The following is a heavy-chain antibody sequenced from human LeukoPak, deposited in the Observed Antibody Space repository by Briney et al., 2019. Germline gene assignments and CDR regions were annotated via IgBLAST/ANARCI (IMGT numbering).Heavy chain of an antibody. D-gene: IGHD1-1*01. J-gene: IGHJ4*02. CDR2: IYPNGGGT. V-gene: IGHV1-2*06. CDR1: GYTFTGYY. Sequence: ASVKVSCKASGYTFTGYYLHWVRQAPGQGLEWMGRIYPNGGGTSYAQKFQGTVTMTRDTSITTAYMELSSLISDDTAVYYCARGSLAGTTGTTGFDYWGLGTLVTVSS. CDR3: ARGSLAGTTGTTGFDY.